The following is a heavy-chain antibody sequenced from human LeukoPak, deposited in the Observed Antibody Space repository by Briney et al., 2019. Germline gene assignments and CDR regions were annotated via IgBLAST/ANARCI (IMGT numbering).Heavy chain of an antibody. CDR3: ARALGYCSSTSCYSYYYYMDV. CDR1: GGSISSSSYY. D-gene: IGHD2-2*02. CDR2: IYYSGST. V-gene: IGHV4-39*01. Sequence: SETLSLTCTVSGGSISSSSYYWGWIRQPPGKGLEWIGSIYYSGSTYYNPSRKSRVTISVDTSKNQFALKLSSVTAADTAVYYCARALGYCSSTSCYSYYYYMDVWGKGTTVTVSS. J-gene: IGHJ6*03.